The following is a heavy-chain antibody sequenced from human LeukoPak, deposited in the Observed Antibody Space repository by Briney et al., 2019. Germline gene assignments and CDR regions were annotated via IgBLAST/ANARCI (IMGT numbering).Heavy chain of an antibody. CDR3: ARHLDDSSGYYYRTMYYFDY. D-gene: IGHD3-22*01. J-gene: IGHJ4*02. CDR2: IYPGDSDT. CDR1: GYSFTSYW. Sequence: GESLKISCKGSGYSFTSYWIGWVRQMPGKGLEWMGIIYPGDSDTRYSPSFQGQVTVSADKSISTAYLQWSSLEASDTAMYYCARHLDDSSGYYYRTMYYFDYWGQGTLVTVSS. V-gene: IGHV5-51*01.